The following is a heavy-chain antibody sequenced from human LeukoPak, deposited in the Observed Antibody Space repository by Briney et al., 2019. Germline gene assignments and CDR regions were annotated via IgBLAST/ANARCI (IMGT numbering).Heavy chain of an antibody. CDR2: LSYDGSNQ. CDR1: GFTFSSYG. CDR3: AKGGIRMECSSAWYAATNLDY. J-gene: IGHJ4*02. V-gene: IGHV3-30*18. Sequence: PGRSLRLSCAASGFTFSSYGVHWVRQAPGKGLEWVAVLSYDGSNQYYADSVKGRFTISRDNSKNTLYLQMNSLRADDTAVYYCAKGGIRMECSSAWYAATNLDYWGQGTLVTVSS. D-gene: IGHD6-19*01.